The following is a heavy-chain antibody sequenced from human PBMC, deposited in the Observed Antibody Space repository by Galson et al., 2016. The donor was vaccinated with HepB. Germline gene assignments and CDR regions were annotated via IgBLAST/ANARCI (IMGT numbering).Heavy chain of an antibody. D-gene: IGHD3-10*01. J-gene: IGHJ5*02. CDR2: ISGSGTT. V-gene: IGHV3-23*01. Sequence: SLRLSCAASGFTFSIYAMTWVRQAPGKGLEWVSAISGSGTTYYADSVMGRFTISRDNSKHTLHLQMNSLRAEDTAVYYCVKDTYGSFDPWGQGALVTGSS. CDR3: VKDTYGSFDP. CDR1: GFTFSIYA.